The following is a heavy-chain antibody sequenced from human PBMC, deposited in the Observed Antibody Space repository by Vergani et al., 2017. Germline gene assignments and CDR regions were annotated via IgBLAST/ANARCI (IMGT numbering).Heavy chain of an antibody. V-gene: IGHV1-8*02. CDR1: GYTFTAYY. CDR2: MNPNSGNT. Sequence: QVQLVQSGAEVGKPGASVKISCKASGYTFTAYYIHWVRQAPEQGLEWMGWMNPNSGNTGYAQKFQGRVTMTRNTSISTAYMELNSLRSADTAVYYCANLVSDSWGQGTLVTVSS. J-gene: IGHJ4*02. D-gene: IGHD2-8*02. CDR3: ANLVSDS.